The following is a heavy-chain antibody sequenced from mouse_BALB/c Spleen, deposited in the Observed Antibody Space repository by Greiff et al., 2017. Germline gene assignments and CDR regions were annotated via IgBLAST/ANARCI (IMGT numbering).Heavy chain of an antibody. J-gene: IGHJ3*01. CDR2: ISSGGST. D-gene: IGHD1-2*01. CDR1: GFPFSSYA. Sequence: EVQLVASGGGLVKPGGSLKLSCAASGFPFSSYAMSWVRQTPEKRLEWVASISSGGSTYYPDSVKGRFTISRDNARNILYLKMSSLRSEDTAMYYCERPEFITTATAWFADWGEGTLVNVSA. V-gene: IGHV5-6-5*01. CDR3: ERPEFITTATAWFAD.